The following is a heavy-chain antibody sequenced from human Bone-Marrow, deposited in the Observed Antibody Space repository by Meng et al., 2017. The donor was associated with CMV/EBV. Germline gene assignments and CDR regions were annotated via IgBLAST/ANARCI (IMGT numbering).Heavy chain of an antibody. V-gene: IGHV1-2*02. Sequence: ASVKVSCKASGYTFTGYYMHWVRQAPGQGLEWMGWINPNSGGTNYAQKFQGRVTMTRDTSISTAYMELSRLRSDDTAVYYCAREVGSWYSSYYYYGMDVWGQGTTVTVSS. J-gene: IGHJ6*02. CDR1: GYTFTGYY. CDR2: INPNSGGT. CDR3: AREVGSWYSSYYYYGMDV. D-gene: IGHD6-13*01.